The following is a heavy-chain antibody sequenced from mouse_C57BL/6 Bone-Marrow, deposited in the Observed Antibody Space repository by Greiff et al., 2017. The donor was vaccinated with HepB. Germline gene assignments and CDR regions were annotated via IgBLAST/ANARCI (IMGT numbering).Heavy chain of an antibody. J-gene: IGHJ1*03. V-gene: IGHV1-59*01. Sequence: QVQLQQPGAELVRPGTSVKLSCKASGYTFTSYWMHWVKQRPGQGLEWIGVIDPSDSYTNYNQKFKGKATLTVDTSSSTAYMQLSSLTSEDSAVYYCARADGYPDWYFDVWGTGTTVTVSS. CDR2: IDPSDSYT. CDR1: GYTFTSYW. CDR3: ARADGYPDWYFDV. D-gene: IGHD2-3*01.